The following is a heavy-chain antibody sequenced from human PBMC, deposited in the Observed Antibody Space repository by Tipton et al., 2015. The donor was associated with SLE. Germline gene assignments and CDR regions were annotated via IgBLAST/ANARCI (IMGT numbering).Heavy chain of an antibody. J-gene: IGHJ6*03. D-gene: IGHD3-10*01. CDR3: ASGMVRGVIAKSYYMDV. CDR1: GVSISTSRYY. V-gene: IGHV4-39*02. Sequence: TLSLTCSVSGVSISTSRYYWGWIRQSPGQGLEWVGSLYAGGSTYFHPSLKSRASISADASKNHFSLKLNSVTAADTAVYYCASGMVRGVIAKSYYMDVWGSGTTVTVSS. CDR2: LYAGGST.